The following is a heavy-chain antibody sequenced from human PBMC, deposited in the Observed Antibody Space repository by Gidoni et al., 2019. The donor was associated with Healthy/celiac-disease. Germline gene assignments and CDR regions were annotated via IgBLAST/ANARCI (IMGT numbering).Heavy chain of an antibody. CDR3: AREGPSGSYYVDAFDI. V-gene: IGHV3-74*01. D-gene: IGHD1-26*01. CDR1: GFTFSSYW. J-gene: IGHJ3*02. CDR2: INSDGSIT. Sequence: EVQLVESGGGLVQPGGSLRLSCAAHGFTFSSYWMHWVRQAPGKGLVWVSRINSDGSITSYADSVKGRFTISRDNAKNTLYLQMNSLRAEDTAVYYCAREGPSGSYYVDAFDIWGQGTMVTVSS.